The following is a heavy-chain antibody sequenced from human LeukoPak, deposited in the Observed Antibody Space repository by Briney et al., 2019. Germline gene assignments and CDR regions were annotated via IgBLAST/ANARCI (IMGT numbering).Heavy chain of an antibody. CDR2: LSGGGGTT. CDR1: GFTFSTYD. V-gene: IGHV3-23*01. CDR3: ARNPIYYYGSGTNYGMDV. J-gene: IGHJ6*02. Sequence: AGGSLRLSCEASGFTFSTYDMSWVRQAPGKGLEWVLGLSGGGGTTYYADSVKGRFTISRDNSKNTLYLQMNSLRAEDTAVYYCARNPIYYYGSGTNYGMDVWGQGTTVTVSS. D-gene: IGHD3-10*01.